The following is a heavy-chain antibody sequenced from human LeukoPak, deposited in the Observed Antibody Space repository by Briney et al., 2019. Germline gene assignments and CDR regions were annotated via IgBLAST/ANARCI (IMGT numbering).Heavy chain of an antibody. CDR2: ISSSSSTM. CDR3: ASRAYGDYGFDY. J-gene: IGHJ4*02. Sequence: GGSLRLSCSFSGFIATSNYMAWVRQAPGKGLEWVSYISSSSSTMFYADSVKGRFTISRDNAKNSLFLQMNSLRDEDTAVYYCASRAYGDYGFDYWGQGTLVTVSS. CDR1: GFIATSNY. D-gene: IGHD4-17*01. V-gene: IGHV3-48*02.